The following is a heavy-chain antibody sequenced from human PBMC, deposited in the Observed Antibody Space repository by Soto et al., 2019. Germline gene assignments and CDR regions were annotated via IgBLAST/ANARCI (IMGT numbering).Heavy chain of an antibody. J-gene: IGHJ6*02. V-gene: IGHV2-26*01. CDR1: GFSLSNARMG. CDR2: IFSNDEK. D-gene: IGHD4-17*01. Sequence: QVTLKESGPVLVKPTETLTLTCTVSGFSLSNARMGVSWIRQPPGKALEWLGYIFSNDEKSYSTSLKSRLTISKDTSKRQVVLTMTNMDPVDTATYYCARYTVSAYYGMDVWGQGTTVTVSS. CDR3: ARYTVSAYYGMDV.